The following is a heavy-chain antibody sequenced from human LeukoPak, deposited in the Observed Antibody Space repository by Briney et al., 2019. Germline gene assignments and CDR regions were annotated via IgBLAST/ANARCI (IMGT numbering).Heavy chain of an antibody. V-gene: IGHV4-59*08. CDR3: ARLISGVGYFDY. CDR1: DSSISGYY. CDR2: IHYSGST. J-gene: IGHJ4*02. D-gene: IGHD7-27*01. Sequence: PSETLSLTCTVSDSSISGYYWSWIRQPPGKALEWIGYIHYSGSTNYNPSLKSRVTISVDTSKNHFSLKLSSVTAADTAFYYCARLISGVGYFDYWGQGILVTVSS.